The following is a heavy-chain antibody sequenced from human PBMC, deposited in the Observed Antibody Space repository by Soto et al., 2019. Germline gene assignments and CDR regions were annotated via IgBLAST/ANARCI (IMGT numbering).Heavy chain of an antibody. CDR1: GGSISSGDYY. CDR3: ARVVLRFLERGRFDP. J-gene: IGHJ5*02. Sequence: PSETLSLTCTVSGGSISSGDYYWSWIRQPPGKGLEWIGYIYYSGSTYYNLSLKSRVTISVDTSKNQFSLKLSSVTAADTAVYYCARVVLRFLERGRFDPWGQGTLVTVSS. D-gene: IGHD3-3*01. CDR2: IYYSGST. V-gene: IGHV4-30-4*01.